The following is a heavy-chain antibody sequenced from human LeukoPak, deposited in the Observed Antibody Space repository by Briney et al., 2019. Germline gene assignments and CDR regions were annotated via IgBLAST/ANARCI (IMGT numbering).Heavy chain of an antibody. CDR1: GFTFNNYG. V-gene: IGHV3-30*02. CDR2: IRYNGNNQ. J-gene: IGHJ4*02. D-gene: IGHD3-10*01. CDR3: ARALHKSSMVRGAIDY. Sequence: GGSLRLSCAASGFTFNNYGMHWVRQAPGKGLEWVAFIRYNGNNQYYADSVKGRFTISRDNSKNTLYLQMNSLRAEDTAVYYCARALHKSSMVRGAIDYWGQGTLVTVSS.